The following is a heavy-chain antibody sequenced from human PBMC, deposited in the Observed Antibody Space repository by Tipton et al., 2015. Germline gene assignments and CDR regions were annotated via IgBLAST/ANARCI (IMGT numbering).Heavy chain of an antibody. D-gene: IGHD3-22*01. CDR1: GGSINSDNYF. Sequence: TLSLICTVSGGSINSDNYFWSWIRQHPGKGLEWIGYIYYSGSTYFNPSLKSRITISIDTSKNQFSLKLNYVTAADTAVYYCARANYYDSSGYHNWFDPWGQGSLVTVSS. CDR2: IYYSGST. CDR3: ARANYYDSSGYHNWFDP. J-gene: IGHJ5*02. V-gene: IGHV4-31*03.